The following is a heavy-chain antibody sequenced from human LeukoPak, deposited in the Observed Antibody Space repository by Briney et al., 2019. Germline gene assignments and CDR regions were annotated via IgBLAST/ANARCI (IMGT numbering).Heavy chain of an antibody. J-gene: IGHJ5*02. CDR2: ISGSGGST. CDR1: GFTFSSYG. Sequence: PGGSLRLSCAASGFTFSSYGMSWVRQAPGKGLEWVSAISGSGGSTYYADSVKGRFTISRDNSKNTLYVQMNSLRAEDTAVYYCAKESGSSWYSSFSTGPAFDPWGQGTLVTVSS. V-gene: IGHV3-23*01. CDR3: AKESGSSWYSSFSTGPAFDP. D-gene: IGHD6-13*01.